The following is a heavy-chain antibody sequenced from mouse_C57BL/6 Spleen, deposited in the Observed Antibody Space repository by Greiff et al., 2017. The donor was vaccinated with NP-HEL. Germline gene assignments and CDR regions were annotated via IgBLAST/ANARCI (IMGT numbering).Heavy chain of an antibody. J-gene: IGHJ4*01. V-gene: IGHV1-82*01. CDR1: GYAFSSSW. Sequence: QVQLQQSGPELVKPGASVKISCKASGYAFSSSWMNWVKQRPGKGLEWIGRIYPGDGDTNYNGKFKGKATLTADKSSSTAYMQLSSLTSEDSAVYFCARGGGSRPSYYAMDYWGQGTSVTVSS. D-gene: IGHD1-1*01. CDR2: IYPGDGDT. CDR3: ARGGGSRPSYYAMDY.